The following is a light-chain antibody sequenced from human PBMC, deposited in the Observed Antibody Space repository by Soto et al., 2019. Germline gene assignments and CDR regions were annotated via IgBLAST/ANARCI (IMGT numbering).Light chain of an antibody. CDR1: QGIRND. V-gene: IGKV1-6*01. CDR2: SAS. J-gene: IGKJ1*01. Sequence: AIQMTQSPSSLSASVGDRVTITCRASQGIRNDLGWYQQTPGKAPKLLIYSASTLQSGVPSRFSGSGSGTDFTLPISSLQPEDFATYYCLQDYMSPLTFGQGTKVEMK. CDR3: LQDYMSPLT.